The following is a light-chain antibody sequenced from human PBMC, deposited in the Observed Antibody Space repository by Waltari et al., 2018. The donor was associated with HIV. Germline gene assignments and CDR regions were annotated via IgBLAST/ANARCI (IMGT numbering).Light chain of an antibody. CDR3: AAWDDSLSALV. J-gene: IGLJ2*01. CDR1: SSNVGSTY. CDR2: RDK. V-gene: IGLV1-47*01. Sequence: QSVLTQPPSVSGTPGQRVTISCSGSSSNVGSTYVYWYQQLPGTAPKPLIYRDKQRPSGVPDRFSGSKSGTSASLAISGLRSEDEADYHCAAWDDSLSALVFGGGTKLAVL.